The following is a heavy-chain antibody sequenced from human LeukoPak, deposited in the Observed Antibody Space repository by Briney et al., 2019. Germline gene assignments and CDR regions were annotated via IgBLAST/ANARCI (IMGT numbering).Heavy chain of an antibody. V-gene: IGHV4-4*07. CDR1: GGSLSSYY. J-gene: IGHJ4*02. CDR2: IYTSGST. Sequence: PSETLSLTCTVSGGSLSSYYWSWIRQPAGKGLEWIGRIYTSGSTNYNPSLKSRVTMSVDTSKNQFSLKLSSVIAADTAMYCCARSPVFWSGYYPYYFDYWGQGTLVTVSS. D-gene: IGHD3-3*01. CDR3: ARSPVFWSGYYPYYFDY.